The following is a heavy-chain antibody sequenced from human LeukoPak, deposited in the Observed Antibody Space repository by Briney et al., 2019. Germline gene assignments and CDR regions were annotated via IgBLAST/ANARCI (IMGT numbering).Heavy chain of an antibody. Sequence: ASVKVSCKASGYTFTGYYMHWVRQAPGQGLEWMGWINPNSGGTNYAQKFQGRVTMTRDTSISTAYMELSRLRSDDTAVYYCARVGYCSGGSCPYYFDYWGQGTQVTVSS. CDR1: GYTFTGYY. J-gene: IGHJ4*02. CDR3: ARVGYCSGGSCPYYFDY. V-gene: IGHV1-2*02. D-gene: IGHD2-15*01. CDR2: INPNSGGT.